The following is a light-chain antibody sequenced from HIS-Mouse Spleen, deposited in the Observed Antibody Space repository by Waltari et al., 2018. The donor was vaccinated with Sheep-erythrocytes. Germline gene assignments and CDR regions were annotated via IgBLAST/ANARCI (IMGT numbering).Light chain of an antibody. V-gene: IGKV3-15*01. CDR1: DVGGYN. Sequence: SGSPGQSVTISCTGTSSDVGGYNYVSWYQQKPGQAPRLLIYGASTRATGIPARFSGSGSGTEFTLTISSMQSEDFAVYYCQQYNNWPKTFGQGTKLEIK. CDR2: GAS. CDR3: QQYNNWPKT. J-gene: IGKJ2*01.